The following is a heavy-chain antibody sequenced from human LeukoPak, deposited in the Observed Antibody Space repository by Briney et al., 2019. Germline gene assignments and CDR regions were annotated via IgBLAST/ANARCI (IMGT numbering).Heavy chain of an antibody. D-gene: IGHD3-10*01. Sequence: PSETLSLTCTVSGGSISSGSYYCSWIRQPAGKGLEWIGRIYTSGSTNYNPSLKSRVTISVDTSKNQFSLKLSSVTAADTAVYYCARDYGYGSGSYLGYWGQGTLVTVSS. V-gene: IGHV4-61*02. CDR2: IYTSGST. J-gene: IGHJ4*02. CDR1: GGSISSGSYY. CDR3: ARDYGYGSGSYLGY.